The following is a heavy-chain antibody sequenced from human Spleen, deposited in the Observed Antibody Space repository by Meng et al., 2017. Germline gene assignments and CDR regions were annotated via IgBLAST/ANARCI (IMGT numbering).Heavy chain of an antibody. CDR3: ARGYSSGWYGPYYYYYYGMDV. D-gene: IGHD6-19*01. J-gene: IGHJ6*02. Sequence: SETLSLTCGVSGYSISSAYYWGWIRQPPGKGLEWIGEINHSGSTNYNPSLKSRVTISVDTSKNQFSLKLSSVTAADTAVYYCARGYSSGWYGPYYYYYYGMDVWGQGTTVTVSS. CDR2: INHSGST. CDR1: GYSISSAYY. V-gene: IGHV4-38-2*01.